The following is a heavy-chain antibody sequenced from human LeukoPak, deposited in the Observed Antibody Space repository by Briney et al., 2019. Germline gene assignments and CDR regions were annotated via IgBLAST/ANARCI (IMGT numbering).Heavy chain of an antibody. V-gene: IGHV3-23*01. CDR3: AKRWQWLGDFDY. CDR2: ISGSGGST. D-gene: IGHD6-19*01. J-gene: IGHJ4*02. CDR1: GFTFSSYA. Sequence: GGSLRLSCAASGFTFSSYAMSWVRQAPGKGLEWVSAISGSGGSTYYADSEKGRFTISRDNSKNTLYLQMNSLRAEDTAVYYCAKRWQWLGDFDYWGQGTLVTVSS.